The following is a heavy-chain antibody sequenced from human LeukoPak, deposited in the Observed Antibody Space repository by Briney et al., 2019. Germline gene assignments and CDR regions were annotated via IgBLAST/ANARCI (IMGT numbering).Heavy chain of an antibody. V-gene: IGHV4-4*07. CDR3: ARDGGHYYDSSGYYPHFDY. J-gene: IGHJ4*02. Sequence: PSETLSLTCTVSGGSISSYYWSWIRQPAGKGLEWIGRIYTSGSTNYNPSLKSRVTMSVDTSKNQFSLKLSSVTAADTAVYYCARDGGHYYDSSGYYPHFDYWGQGTLVTVSS. CDR1: GGSISSYY. D-gene: IGHD3-22*01. CDR2: IYTSGST.